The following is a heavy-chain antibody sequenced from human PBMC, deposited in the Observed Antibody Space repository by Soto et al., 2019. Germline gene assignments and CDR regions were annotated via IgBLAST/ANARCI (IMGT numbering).Heavy chain of an antibody. CDR3: ARGYSSGWYEVGYYYYGMDV. CDR2: IYYSGST. D-gene: IGHD6-19*01. CDR1: GGSISSYY. Sequence: SSETLSLTCTVSGGSISSYYWSWIRQPPGKGLEWIGYIYYSGSTNYNPSLKSRVTISVDTSKNQFSLKLSSVTAADTAVYYCARGYSSGWYEVGYYYYGMDVWGQGTTVTVSS. V-gene: IGHV4-59*01. J-gene: IGHJ6*02.